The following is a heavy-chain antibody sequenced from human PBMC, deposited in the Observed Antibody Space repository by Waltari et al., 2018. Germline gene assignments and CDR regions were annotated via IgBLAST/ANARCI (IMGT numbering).Heavy chain of an antibody. V-gene: IGHV4-39*01. CDR3: VRHARTTSGGKHFDH. J-gene: IGHJ4*02. CDR2: MYYSGTT. D-gene: IGHD2-15*01. CDR1: GDSISSSSYY. Sequence: QLQLQESGPGLVKASETLSLTCTVSGDSISSSSYYWGWVRQPPGKGLEWIGNMYYSGTTPYNPSLKGRVTISGDTSKSQFSLKLSSVTAADTSMYYCVRHARTTSGGKHFDHWGQGMLVTVSP.